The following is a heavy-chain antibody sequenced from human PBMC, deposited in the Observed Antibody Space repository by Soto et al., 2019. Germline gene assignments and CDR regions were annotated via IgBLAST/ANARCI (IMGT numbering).Heavy chain of an antibody. D-gene: IGHD3-10*01. CDR3: AKGSFGFDY. CDR2: ISKSGDST. CDR1: GVTFTSYA. Sequence: PGGSLRLSCAASGVTFTSYAMTWVRQVPGEGLQWVSSISKSGDSTYYADSVKGRFTTSRDNSKNTLYLQMNSLRAEDTAIYYCAKGSFGFDYWGQGTLVTAPQ. J-gene: IGHJ4*02. V-gene: IGHV3-23*01.